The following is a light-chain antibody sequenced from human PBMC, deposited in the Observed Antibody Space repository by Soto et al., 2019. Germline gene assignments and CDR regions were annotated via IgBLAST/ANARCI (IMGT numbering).Light chain of an antibody. Sequence: QSALTQPPSASGSPGQSVTISCTGTSSDNGGYNYVSWYQQHPGKAPKLMIYEVSKRPSGVPDRFSGSKSGNTASLTVSGLLAEDEADYYCSSYAGRNNYVFGTGTKVTVL. V-gene: IGLV2-8*01. J-gene: IGLJ1*01. CDR3: SSYAGRNNYV. CDR2: EVS. CDR1: SSDNGGYNY.